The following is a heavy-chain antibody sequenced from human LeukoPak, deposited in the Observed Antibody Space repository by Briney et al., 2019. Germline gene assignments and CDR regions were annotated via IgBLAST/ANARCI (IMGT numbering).Heavy chain of an antibody. Sequence: SGGSLRLSCAASGFTFSSYSMNWVRQAPGKGLEWVSSISSSSSYIYYADSVKGRFTISRDNAKNSLYLQMNSLRAEDTAVYYCAREYYDILTGYLYGMDVWGQGTTVTVSS. J-gene: IGHJ6*02. CDR3: AREYYDILTGYLYGMDV. D-gene: IGHD3-9*01. CDR1: GFTFSSYS. CDR2: ISSSSSYI. V-gene: IGHV3-21*01.